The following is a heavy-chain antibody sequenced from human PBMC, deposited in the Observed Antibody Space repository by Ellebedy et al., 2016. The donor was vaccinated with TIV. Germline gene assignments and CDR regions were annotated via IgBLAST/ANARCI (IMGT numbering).Heavy chain of an antibody. J-gene: IGHJ4*02. Sequence: SETLSLXXTVSGGSISSSSYYWGWIRQPPGKGLEWIGSIYYSGSTYYNPSLKNRVTISVDTSKNQFSLKLSSVTAADTAVYYCARGKRGIGGNWGQGTLVTVSS. CDR2: IYYSGST. V-gene: IGHV4-39*01. CDR1: GGSISSSSYY. CDR3: ARGKRGIGGN. D-gene: IGHD1-26*01.